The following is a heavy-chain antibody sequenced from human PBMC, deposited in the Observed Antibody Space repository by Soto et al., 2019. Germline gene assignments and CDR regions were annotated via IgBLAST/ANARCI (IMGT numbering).Heavy chain of an antibody. Sequence: KASETLSLTCTVSGGSISSGGYYWSWIRQHPGKGLEWIGYIYYSGSTYYNPSLKSRVTISVDTSKNQFSLKLSSVTAADTAVYYCARVLFDSSGYHTPLNWFDPWGQGTLVTVSS. J-gene: IGHJ5*02. D-gene: IGHD3-22*01. CDR1: GGSISSGGYY. CDR3: ARVLFDSSGYHTPLNWFDP. V-gene: IGHV4-31*03. CDR2: IYYSGST.